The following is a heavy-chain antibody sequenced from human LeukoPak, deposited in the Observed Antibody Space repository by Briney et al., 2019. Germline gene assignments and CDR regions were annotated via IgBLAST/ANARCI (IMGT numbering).Heavy chain of an antibody. J-gene: IGHJ4*02. V-gene: IGHV3-43D*04. CDR3: ARDPRAYDSSGYSEY. Sequence: PGGSLRLSCAASGFTFDDYAMHWVRQAPGKGLEWVSLISWDGGSTYYADSVKGRFTISRDNSKNSLYLQMNSLRAEDTAVYYCARDPRAYDSSGYSEYWGQGTLVTVSS. CDR1: GFTFDDYA. D-gene: IGHD3-22*01. CDR2: ISWDGGST.